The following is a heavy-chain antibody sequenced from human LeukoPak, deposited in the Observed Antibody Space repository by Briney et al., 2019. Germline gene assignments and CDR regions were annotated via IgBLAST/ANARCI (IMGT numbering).Heavy chain of an antibody. CDR3: ARLRCDDCYPNWLDP. CDR2: IYYSGST. V-gene: IGHV4-59*12. CDR1: GGSISSYY. Sequence: SETLSLTCTVSGGSISSYYWSWIRQPPGKGLEWIGYIYYSGSTNYNPSLKSRVALSVDTSKNQFSLRMTSVTAADTAVYYCARLRCDDCYPNWLDPWGQGTLVTVSS. D-gene: IGHD1-1*01. J-gene: IGHJ5*02.